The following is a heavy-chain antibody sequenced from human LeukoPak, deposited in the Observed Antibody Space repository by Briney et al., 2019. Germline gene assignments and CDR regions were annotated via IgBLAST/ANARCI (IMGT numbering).Heavy chain of an antibody. V-gene: IGHV4-59*01. D-gene: IGHD3-3*01. CDR2: IYYSGST. CDR1: GGSISSYY. CDR3: ASSYDFWSGYSYFDL. J-gene: IGHJ2*01. Sequence: SEALSLTCTVSGGSISSYYWSWIRQPPGKGLEWIGYIYYSGSTNYNPSLKSRVTISVDTSKNQFSLKLSSVTVADTAVYYCASSYDFWSGYSYFDLWGRGTLVTVSP.